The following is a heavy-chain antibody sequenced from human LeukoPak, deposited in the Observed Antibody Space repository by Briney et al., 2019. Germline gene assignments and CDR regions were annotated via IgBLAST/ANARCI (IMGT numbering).Heavy chain of an antibody. J-gene: IGHJ4*02. CDR2: ISSSSSYI. D-gene: IGHD4-17*01. CDR1: GFTFSGYS. V-gene: IGHV3-21*01. Sequence: GSLRLSCAASGFTFSGYSMNWVRQAPGKGLEWVSSISSSSSYIYYADSVKGRFTISRDNAKNSLYLQMNSLRAEDTAVYYCARGHDYGDYGGYWGQGTLVTVSS. CDR3: ARGHDYGDYGGY.